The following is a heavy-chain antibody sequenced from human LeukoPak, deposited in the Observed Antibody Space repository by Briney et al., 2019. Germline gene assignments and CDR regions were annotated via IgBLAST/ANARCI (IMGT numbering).Heavy chain of an antibody. D-gene: IGHD6-25*01. CDR2: ISGSGSNT. V-gene: IGHV3-23*01. J-gene: IGHJ5*02. Sequence: GGSLRLSCEGSAFIFSGHWMNWVRQAPGKGLQWVSAISGSGSNTYYADSVKGRFTISRDNSKNTLYLQMNNLRDEDTAVYYCAKDLSPAAAWGQGTLVTVSS. CDR3: AKDLSPAAA. CDR1: AFIFSGHW.